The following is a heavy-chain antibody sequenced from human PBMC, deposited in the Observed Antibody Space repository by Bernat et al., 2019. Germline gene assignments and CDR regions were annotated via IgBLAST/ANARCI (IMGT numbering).Heavy chain of an antibody. CDR2: ISYSGTT. CDR1: GGSISSGADY. Sequence: QVQLQESGPGLVQPSQTLSLPCTVSGGSISSGADYWSWIRQHPGKGLEWIGSISYSGTTYYNPSLKSRVTLSVDTSKNQFSLKLSSVTAADTAMYYCARVGNTGWYYFDYWGQGTLVTVSS. D-gene: IGHD6-19*01. V-gene: IGHV4-31*03. J-gene: IGHJ4*02. CDR3: ARVGNTGWYYFDY.